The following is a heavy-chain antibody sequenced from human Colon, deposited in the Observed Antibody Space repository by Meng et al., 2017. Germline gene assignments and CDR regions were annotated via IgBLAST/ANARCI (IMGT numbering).Heavy chain of an antibody. CDR3: ARALYYYDSSGHHDY. CDR1: GYSISSGYY. J-gene: IGHJ4*02. CDR2: IYHSGST. Sequence: SETLSLTCTVSGYSISSGYYWGWIRQPPGKGLEWIGSIYHSGSTYYNPSLKSRVTISVDTSKNQFSLKLSSVTAADTAVYYCARALYYYDSSGHHDYWGQGTLVTVSS. V-gene: IGHV4-38-2*02. D-gene: IGHD3-22*01.